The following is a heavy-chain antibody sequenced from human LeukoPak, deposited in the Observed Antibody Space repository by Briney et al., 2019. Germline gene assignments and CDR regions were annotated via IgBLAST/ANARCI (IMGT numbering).Heavy chain of an antibody. V-gene: IGHV3-23*01. CDR1: GFTFSSYA. Sequence: GGSLRLSCAASGFTFSSYAMSWVRQAPGKGLEWVSAISGSGGSTYYAGSVKGRFTISRDNSKNTLYLQMNSLRAEDTAVYYCAKAGPRITMVRGVAYGMDVWGQGTTVTVSS. J-gene: IGHJ6*02. D-gene: IGHD3-10*01. CDR3: AKAGPRITMVRGVAYGMDV. CDR2: ISGSGGST.